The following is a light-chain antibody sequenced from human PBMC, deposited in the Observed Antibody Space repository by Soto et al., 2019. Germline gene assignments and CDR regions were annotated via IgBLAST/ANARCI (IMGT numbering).Light chain of an antibody. CDR3: KQHNDWPT. CDR1: ESVSSK. V-gene: IGKV3-15*01. Sequence: DIVMTQSPATMSVSPGARATLSCRASESVSSKLVWYQQKPGQDPRLLIHDASTRATGIPARFSGSGSGTEFILTISSVESEDFAIYYCKQHNDWPTVGKGTRLAIK. CDR2: DAS. J-gene: IGKJ5*01.